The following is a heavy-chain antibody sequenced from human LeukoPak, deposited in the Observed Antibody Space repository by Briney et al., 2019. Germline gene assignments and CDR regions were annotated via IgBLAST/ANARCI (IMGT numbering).Heavy chain of an antibody. J-gene: IGHJ6*03. CDR1: EYTFTSYV. V-gene: IGHV1-8*01. CDR2: MNPYSGNT. CDR3: ARVEQWLVPGYYYYMDV. Sequence: ASVKLSGKASEYTFTSYVINWVRQATGQGLGWIGWMNPYSGNTGYAQKFQARVTMTRNTSISTAYMELSSLRSEDTAVYYCARVEQWLVPGYYYYMDVWGKGTTVTVSS. D-gene: IGHD6-19*01.